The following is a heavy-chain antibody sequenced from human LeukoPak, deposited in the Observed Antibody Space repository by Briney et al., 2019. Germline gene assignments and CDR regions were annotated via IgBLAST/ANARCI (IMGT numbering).Heavy chain of an antibody. V-gene: IGHV1-2*02. CDR1: GYTFTGHY. D-gene: IGHD3-22*01. Sequence: GASVKVSCKASGYTFTGHYMHWVRQGPGQGPEWMGWINPKSGVTNYAQTFQGRVTMTRDTSISIVYMELSRLTLGDTAVYYCARALRYDDSSGYYAYWGQGTLVTVSS. J-gene: IGHJ4*01. CDR2: INPKSGVT. CDR3: ARALRYDDSSGYYAY.